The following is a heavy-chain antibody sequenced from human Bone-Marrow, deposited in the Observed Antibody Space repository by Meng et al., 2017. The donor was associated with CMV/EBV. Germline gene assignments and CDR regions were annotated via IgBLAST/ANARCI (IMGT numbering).Heavy chain of an antibody. V-gene: IGHV3-15*01. D-gene: IGHD3-3*01. CDR2: IKSKTDGGTT. J-gene: IGHJ6*02. CDR1: GFTFSNAW. CDR3: TTPELRFLESHYYYYGMDV. Sequence: GESLKISCAASGFTFSNAWMSWVRQAPGKGLGWVGRIKSKTDGGTTDYAAPVKGRFTISRDDSKNTLYLQMNSLKTEDTAVYYCTTPELRFLESHYYYYGMDVWGQGTMVTVSS.